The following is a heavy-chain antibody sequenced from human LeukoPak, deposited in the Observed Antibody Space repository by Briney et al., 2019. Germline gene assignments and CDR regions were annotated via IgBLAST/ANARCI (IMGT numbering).Heavy chain of an antibody. Sequence: SETLSLTCTVSGGSISSSSYYWGWIRQPPGKGLEWIGSIYYSGSTYYNPSLKSRVTISVDTSKNQFSLKLSSVTAADTAVYYCARLGGYSSPSGWFDPWGQGTLVTVSS. CDR2: IYYSGST. V-gene: IGHV4-39*01. D-gene: IGHD6-6*01. J-gene: IGHJ5*02. CDR1: GGSISSSSYY. CDR3: ARLGGYSSPSGWFDP.